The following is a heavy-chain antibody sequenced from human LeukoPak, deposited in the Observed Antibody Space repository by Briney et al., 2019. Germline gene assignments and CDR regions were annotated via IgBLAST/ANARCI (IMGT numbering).Heavy chain of an antibody. Sequence: PSETLSLTCAVYGGSFSGYYWSWIRQPPGKGLEWIGGINHSGSTNYNPSLKSRVTISVDTSKNQFSLKLSSVTAADTAVYYCARTLYPERWLYHYYYGMDVWGQGTTVTVSS. V-gene: IGHV4-34*01. D-gene: IGHD2-15*01. CDR3: ARTLYPERWLYHYYYGMDV. CDR1: GGSFSGYY. CDR2: INHSGST. J-gene: IGHJ6*02.